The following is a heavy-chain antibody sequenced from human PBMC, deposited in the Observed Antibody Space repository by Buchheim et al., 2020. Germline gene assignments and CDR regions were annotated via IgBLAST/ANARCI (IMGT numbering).Heavy chain of an antibody. CDR3: ARVYGVSYYDSSGYLGYYYYYGMDV. J-gene: IGHJ6*02. CDR1: GGSISSGDYY. CDR2: IYYSGST. D-gene: IGHD3-22*01. Sequence: QVQLQESGPGLVKPSQTLSLTCTVSGGSISSGDYYWSWIRQPPGKGLEWIGYIYYSGSTYYNPSLKSRVTISVDTSKNQFSLKLSSVTAADTAVYYCARVYGVSYYDSSGYLGYYYYYGMDVWGQGTT. V-gene: IGHV4-30-4*01.